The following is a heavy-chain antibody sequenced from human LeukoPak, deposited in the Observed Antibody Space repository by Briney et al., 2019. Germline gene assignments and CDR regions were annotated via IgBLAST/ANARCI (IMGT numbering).Heavy chain of an antibody. CDR3: ARDIVVVPAAMGDAFDI. J-gene: IGHJ3*02. V-gene: IGHV3-21*01. CDR2: ISSSSSYI. CDR1: GFTFSIYS. D-gene: IGHD2-2*01. Sequence: GGSLRLSCAASGFTFSIYSMNWVRQAPGKGLEWVSSISSSSSYIYYADSVKGRFTISRGNAKNSLYLQMNSLRAEDTAVYYCARDIVVVPAAMGDAFDIWGQGTMVTVSS.